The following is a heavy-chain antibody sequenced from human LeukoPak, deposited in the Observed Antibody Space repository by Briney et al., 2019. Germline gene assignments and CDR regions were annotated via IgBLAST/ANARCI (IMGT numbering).Heavy chain of an antibody. V-gene: IGHV4-59*01. CDR3: ARVVAGTGHAFDI. CDR1: GGSISSYY. J-gene: IGHJ3*02. Sequence: PSETLSLTCTVSGGSISSYYWSWIRQPPGKGLEWIGYIYYSGSTNYNPSLKSRVTISVDTSKNQFSLKLSSVTAADTAVYYCARVVAGTGHAFDIWGQGTMVTVSS. D-gene: IGHD6-19*01. CDR2: IYYSGST.